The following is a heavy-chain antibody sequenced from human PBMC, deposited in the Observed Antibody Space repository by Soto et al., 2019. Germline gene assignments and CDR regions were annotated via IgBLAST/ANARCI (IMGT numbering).Heavy chain of an antibody. J-gene: IGHJ5*02. Sequence: QVQLVQSGAEVKKPGSSVKVSCKASGGTFSSYTISWVRQAPGQGLEWMGRNIPILGIANYAQKFQGRVTITADKSTSTAYMELRSLRSEDTAVYYCARMTGAFGELDPWGQGTLVTVSS. CDR1: GGTFSSYT. CDR2: NIPILGIA. V-gene: IGHV1-69*02. D-gene: IGHD3-10*01. CDR3: ARMTGAFGELDP.